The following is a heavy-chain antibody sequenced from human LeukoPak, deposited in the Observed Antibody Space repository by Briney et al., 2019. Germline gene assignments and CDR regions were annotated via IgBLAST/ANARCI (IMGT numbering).Heavy chain of an antibody. CDR3: TRGSSSPVPNFDY. CDR1: GYTFTGYY. D-gene: IGHD6-13*01. J-gene: IGHJ4*02. Sequence: GASVKVSCKASGYTFTGYYMHCVRQAPGQGLEWMGWINPNNGGTSYAQKFQGRVTMTRDTSITTAYMELPSLTSDDTAVYYCTRGSSSPVPNFDYWGQGTLVTVSS. V-gene: IGHV1-2*02. CDR2: INPNNGGT.